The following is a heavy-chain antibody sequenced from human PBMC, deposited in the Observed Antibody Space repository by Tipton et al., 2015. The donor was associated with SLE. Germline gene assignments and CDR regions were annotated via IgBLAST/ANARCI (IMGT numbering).Heavy chain of an antibody. CDR1: GGSISSGSYY. D-gene: IGHD3-10*01. J-gene: IGHJ3*02. CDR2: IYTSGST. V-gene: IGHV4-61*02. CDR3: ARDLMVDAFDI. Sequence: TLSLTCTVSGGSISSGSYYWSWIRQPAGKGLEWIGRIYTSGSTNYNPSLKSRVTISVDTSKNQFSLKLSSVTAADTAVYYCARDLMVDAFDIWGQGTMVTVSS.